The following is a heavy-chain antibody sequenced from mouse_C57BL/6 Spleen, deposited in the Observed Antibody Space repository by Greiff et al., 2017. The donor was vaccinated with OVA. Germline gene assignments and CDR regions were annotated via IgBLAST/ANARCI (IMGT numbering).Heavy chain of an antibody. CDR1: GYTFTSYW. CDR2: IDPSDSYT. CDR3: ANGNYRRYFDV. V-gene: IGHV1-50*01. Sequence: QVHVKQPGAELVKPGASVKLSCKASGYTFTSYWMQWVKQRPGQGLEWIGEIDPSDSYTNYNQKFKGKATLTVDTASSTAYMQLSSLTSEDSAVYYCANGNYRRYFDVWGTGTTVTVSS. J-gene: IGHJ1*03. D-gene: IGHD2-1*01.